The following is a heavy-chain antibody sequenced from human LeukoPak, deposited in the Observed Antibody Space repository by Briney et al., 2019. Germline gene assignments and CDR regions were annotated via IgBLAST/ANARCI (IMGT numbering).Heavy chain of an antibody. CDR3: ARELRFLEWTFIDY. Sequence: SETLSLTCTVSGGSISSYYWSWIRQPPGKGLEWIGYIYYSESTNYNPSLKSRVTISVDTSKNQFSLKLSSVTAADTAVYYCARELRFLEWTFIDYWGQGTLVTVSS. V-gene: IGHV4-59*01. D-gene: IGHD3-3*01. J-gene: IGHJ4*02. CDR1: GGSISSYY. CDR2: IYYSEST.